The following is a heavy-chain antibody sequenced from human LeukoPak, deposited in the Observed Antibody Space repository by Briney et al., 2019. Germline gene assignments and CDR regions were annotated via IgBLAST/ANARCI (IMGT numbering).Heavy chain of an antibody. CDR2: IYYSGST. J-gene: IGHJ4*02. Sequence: SETLSLTCTVASISSYYWSWVRQPPGKGLEWIGHIYYSGSTNYNPSLKSRVTISIDTSKNQFSLKLNSVTAADTAVYYCARAGDSSGLLDYWGQGTLVTVSS. D-gene: IGHD3-22*01. CDR1: SISSYY. V-gene: IGHV4-59*01. CDR3: ARAGDSSGLLDY.